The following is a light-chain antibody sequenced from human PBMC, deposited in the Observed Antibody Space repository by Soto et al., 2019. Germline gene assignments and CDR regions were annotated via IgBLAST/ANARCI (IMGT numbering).Light chain of an antibody. Sequence: EVVMTQSPATLSVSPGERATLSCRASESVSTKLAWYQQKPGQAPRLLIYASSTRATDVPPRFSGSGSGTEFTLTISSLQSEDFAVYYCLQYENWPPWTFCQGTKVEIK. J-gene: IGKJ1*01. CDR3: LQYENWPPWT. CDR2: ASS. CDR1: ESVSTK. V-gene: IGKV3-15*01.